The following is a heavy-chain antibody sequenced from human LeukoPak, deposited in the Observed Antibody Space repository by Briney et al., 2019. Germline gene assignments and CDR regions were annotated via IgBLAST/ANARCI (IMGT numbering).Heavy chain of an antibody. CDR3: VTTSGKSAGDH. Sequence: SETLSLTCTVSGDSISNYYWTWIRQPPGKGLEWIGFIYYTGSTNYDPSLKSRVTISLDTSKNQFSLQLSSVTTADTAVYYCVTTSGKSAGDHWGQGTLVTVSS. CDR1: GDSISNYY. D-gene: IGHD6-13*01. J-gene: IGHJ4*02. CDR2: IYYTGST. V-gene: IGHV4-59*01.